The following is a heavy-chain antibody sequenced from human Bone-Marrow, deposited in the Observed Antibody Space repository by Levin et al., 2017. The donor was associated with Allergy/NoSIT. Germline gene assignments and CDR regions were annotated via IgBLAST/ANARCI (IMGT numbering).Heavy chain of an antibody. CDR2: ITGSDGST. Sequence: GESLKISCAASGFPFSNYAMTWVRQAPGKGLEWVSTITGSDGSTNYADSVKGRFTISRDNSKNKLYLQMNSLRAEDTAVYFCARDGPRASYYYYGMDVWGEGTTVTVSS. CDR1: GFPFSNYA. V-gene: IGHV3-23*01. CDR3: ARDGPRASYYYYGMDV. J-gene: IGHJ6*04.